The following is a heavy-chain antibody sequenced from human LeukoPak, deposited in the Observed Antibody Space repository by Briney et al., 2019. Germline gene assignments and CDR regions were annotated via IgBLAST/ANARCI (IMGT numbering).Heavy chain of an antibody. J-gene: IGHJ4*02. CDR1: GYTFTSYY. CDR3: ARGSISITIFGVVMERFDY. D-gene: IGHD3-3*01. CDR2: INPSGGST. V-gene: IGHV1-46*01. Sequence: ASVKVSCKASGYTFTSYYMHWVRQAPGQGLEWMGIINPSGGSTSYAQKFQGRVTITTDESTSTAYMELSSLRSEDTAVYYCARGSISITIFGVVMERFDYWGQGTLVTVSS.